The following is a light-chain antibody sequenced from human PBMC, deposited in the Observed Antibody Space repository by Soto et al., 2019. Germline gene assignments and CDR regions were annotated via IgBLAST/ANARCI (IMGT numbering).Light chain of an antibody. CDR3: QKWDGAPFI. Sequence: DIQMTQSPSSLSASVGDRVTITCRASQGINNYLAWYQQKPGKVPKLLIYGASRLQSGVPSRFSGSGSGTDFTLTISSLQPEDFATYYCQKWDGAPFIFGPGTKVDIK. V-gene: IGKV1-27*01. CDR1: QGINNY. CDR2: GAS. J-gene: IGKJ3*01.